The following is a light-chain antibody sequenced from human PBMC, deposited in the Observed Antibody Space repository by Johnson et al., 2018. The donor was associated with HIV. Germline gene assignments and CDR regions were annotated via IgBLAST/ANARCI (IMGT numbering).Light chain of an antibody. CDR3: GTWDSSLNAYV. CDR1: SSNIGNNY. CDR2: DNN. J-gene: IGLJ1*01. V-gene: IGLV1-51*01. Sequence: QSVLTQPPSVSAAPGQKVTISCSGSSSNIGNNYVSWYQQLPGTAPKLLIYDNNKRPSGIPDRFSGSKSDTSATLGITGLQTGDEGDYYCGTWDSSLNAYVFGTGTKVTVL.